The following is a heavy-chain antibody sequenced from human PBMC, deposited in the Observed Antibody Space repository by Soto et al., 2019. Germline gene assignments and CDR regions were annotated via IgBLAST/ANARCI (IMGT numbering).Heavy chain of an antibody. V-gene: IGHV5-51*01. D-gene: IGHD6-19*01. CDR1: GCSFSNYW. J-gene: IGHJ4*02. Sequence: GESLKISGKGSGCSFSNYWIGWVRQMPGKGLEWMGIIYPGDSDARYSPSFQGQATISADKSVSTAYLQWSSLKASDTAMYYCATWYTSGLYYFDHWGQGTQVTVSS. CDR3: ATWYTSGLYYFDH. CDR2: IYPGDSDA.